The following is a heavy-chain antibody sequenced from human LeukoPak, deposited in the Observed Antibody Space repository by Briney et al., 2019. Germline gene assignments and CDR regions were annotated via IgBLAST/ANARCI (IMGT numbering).Heavy chain of an antibody. V-gene: IGHV3-23*01. J-gene: IGHJ4*02. Sequence: GGSLRLSCAASGFTFSSYAMSWVRQAPGKGLEWVSTISNSDGSTYYADSVKGRFSISRDNAKNSLYLQMNSLRVEDTAVYFCARDPRTVRIWGQGTLVTVSS. D-gene: IGHD1-1*01. CDR2: ISNSDGST. CDR1: GFTFSSYA. CDR3: ARDPRTVRI.